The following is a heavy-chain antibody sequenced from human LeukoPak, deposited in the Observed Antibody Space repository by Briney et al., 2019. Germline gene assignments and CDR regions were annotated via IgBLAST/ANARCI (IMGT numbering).Heavy chain of an antibody. D-gene: IGHD5-18*01. CDR2: IRNKANSYTT. CDR3: VRAGFRYGFDY. V-gene: IGHV3-72*01. Sequence: PGESLRLSCAASGFTFSDHYMEWVRQAPGKGLEWVGRIRNKANSYTTEYAASVKGRFTISRDDSKNSLYLQMNSLKTEDTAVYYCVRAGFRYGFDYWGQGTLVTVSS. J-gene: IGHJ4*02. CDR1: GFTFSDHY.